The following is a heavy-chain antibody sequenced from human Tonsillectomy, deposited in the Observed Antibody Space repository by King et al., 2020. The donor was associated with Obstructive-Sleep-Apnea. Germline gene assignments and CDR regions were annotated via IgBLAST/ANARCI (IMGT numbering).Heavy chain of an antibody. Sequence: QLQESGPGLVKPSETLSLTCSVSGGSISGFYWTWIRQPPGKGLEWIGYIYDSVSTTYNTSLTSRVTISIDTSKNHFSLKLTSVTAADTALYYCARTPPVFYYGRGPFWYFDLWGRGTLVTVSS. V-gene: IGHV4-59*01. D-gene: IGHD3-10*01. J-gene: IGHJ2*01. CDR3: ARTPPVFYYGRGPFWYFDL. CDR1: GGSISGFY. CDR2: IYDSVST.